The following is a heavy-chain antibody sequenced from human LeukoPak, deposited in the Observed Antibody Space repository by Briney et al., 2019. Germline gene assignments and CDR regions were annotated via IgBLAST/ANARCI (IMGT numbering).Heavy chain of an antibody. Sequence: ASVKVSCKASGGTFSSYAISWVRQAPGQGLEWMGGIIPIFGTANYAQKFQGRVTITADESTSTAYMELSSLRSEDTAVYYCAKRDDSSGYYLGDYWGQGTLVTVSS. V-gene: IGHV1-69*13. CDR3: AKRDDSSGYYLGDY. CDR1: GGTFSSYA. J-gene: IGHJ4*02. CDR2: IIPIFGTA. D-gene: IGHD3-22*01.